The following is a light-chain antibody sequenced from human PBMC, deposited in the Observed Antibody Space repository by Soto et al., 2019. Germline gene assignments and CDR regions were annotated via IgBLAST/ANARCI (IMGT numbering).Light chain of an antibody. CDR2: EGT. V-gene: IGLV2-23*01. J-gene: IGLJ2*01. Sequence: QSALTQPASVSGSPGQSITISCTGTSSDVGSYNLVSWYQQHPGKAPKLMIYEGTKRPSGVSNRFSGSKSGNTASLTISGLQAEDEADYYCSSYAGRSTYVVVGGGTKVTVL. CDR3: SSYAGRSTYVV. CDR1: SSDVGSYNL.